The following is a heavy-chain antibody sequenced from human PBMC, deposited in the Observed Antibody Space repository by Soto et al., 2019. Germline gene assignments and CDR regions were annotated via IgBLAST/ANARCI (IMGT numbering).Heavy chain of an antibody. Sequence: QVQLVQSGAEVQKPGSSVKVSCKASGGTFSSYAISWVRQAPGQGLEWMGGIIPIFGTANYAQKFQGRVTIPADESTSTAYMELSSLRSEDTAVYYCAREGYYDYVWGSYRSDYYGMDVWGQGTTVTVSS. CDR3: AREGYYDYVWGSYRSDYYGMDV. CDR2: IIPIFGTA. D-gene: IGHD3-16*02. J-gene: IGHJ6*02. CDR1: GGTFSSYA. V-gene: IGHV1-69*01.